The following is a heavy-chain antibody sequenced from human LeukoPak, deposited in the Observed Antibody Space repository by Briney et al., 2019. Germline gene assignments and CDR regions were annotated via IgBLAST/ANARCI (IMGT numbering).Heavy chain of an antibody. CDR1: GRSITTYY. D-gene: IGHD2-21*01. V-gene: IGHV4-59*01. CDR3: ATSIGWPNVFDH. CDR2: FYHTGST. J-gene: IGHJ4*02. Sequence: SETLSLTCTVSGRSITTYYWTWIRQTPDKGLQFIGSFYHTGSTNYNPSLESAVTISEDTSKNQISLELRSVTAADTAVYYCATSIGWPNVFDHWGQGILVTVSS.